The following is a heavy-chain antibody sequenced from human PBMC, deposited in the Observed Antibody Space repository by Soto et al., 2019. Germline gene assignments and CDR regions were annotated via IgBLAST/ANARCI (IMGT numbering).Heavy chain of an antibody. J-gene: IGHJ6*02. D-gene: IGHD3-10*01. Sequence: SETLSLTCAVYGGSYSGYYWNWIRQPPGKGLEWIGEINHSGSTNYNPSLKSRVTISLDTSTSKNQFSLKLRTVTAADTAVYYCARGITMVRGVLLFGMDVWRQGTTVT. CDR1: GGSYSGYY. CDR2: INHSGST. CDR3: ARGITMVRGVLLFGMDV. V-gene: IGHV4-34*01.